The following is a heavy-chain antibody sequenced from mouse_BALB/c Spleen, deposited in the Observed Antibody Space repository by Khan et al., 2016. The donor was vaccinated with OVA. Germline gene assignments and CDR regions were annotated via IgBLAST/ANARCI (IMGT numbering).Heavy chain of an antibody. CDR2: ISYSGST. V-gene: IGHV3-2*02. J-gene: IGHJ2*01. CDR3: ARTARIKY. Sequence: EVKLEVSGPGLVKPSQSLSLTCTVTGYSITSGYGWNWIRQFPGNKLEWMGYISYSGSTNYNPSLKSRISITRDTSKNQFFLQLNSVTTEDTATYYCARTARIKYWGQGTTLTVS. D-gene: IGHD1-2*01. CDR1: GYSITSGYG.